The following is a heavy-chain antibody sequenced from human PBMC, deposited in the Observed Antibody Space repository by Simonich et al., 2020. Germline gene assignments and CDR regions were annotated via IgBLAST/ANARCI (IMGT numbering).Heavy chain of an antibody. Sequence: QVQLQESGPGLVKPSETLSLTCAVSGYSISSGYYCGWIRQPPGKGLEWIGSIYHSGSTYYNPSLKSRVTITVDTSKNQFSRKLSSVTAADTAVYYGARVGYSNYYYYGMDVWGQGTTVTVSS. CDR1: GYSISSGYY. CDR2: IYHSGST. D-gene: IGHD6-13*01. CDR3: ARVGYSNYYYYGMDV. J-gene: IGHJ6*02. V-gene: IGHV4-38-2*01.